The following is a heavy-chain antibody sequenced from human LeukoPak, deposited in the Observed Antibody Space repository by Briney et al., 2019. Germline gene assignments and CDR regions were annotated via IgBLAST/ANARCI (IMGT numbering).Heavy chain of an antibody. CDR1: GYTFIGYY. V-gene: IGHV1-2*02. CDR3: AGDSCSSTSCLSIDDY. Sequence: GASVKVSCKASGYTFIGYYMHWVRQAPGQGLEWMGWINPNSGGTNYAQKFQGRVTMTRDTSISTVYMELSRLRSDDTAVYYCAGDSCSSTSCLSIDDYWGQGTLVTVSS. D-gene: IGHD2-2*01. CDR2: INPNSGGT. J-gene: IGHJ4*02.